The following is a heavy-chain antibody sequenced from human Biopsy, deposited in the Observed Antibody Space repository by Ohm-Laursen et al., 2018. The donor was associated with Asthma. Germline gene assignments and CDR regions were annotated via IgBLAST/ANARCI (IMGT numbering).Heavy chain of an antibody. CDR3: VRDQGIAAAGTIFDYYYYGMDV. Sequence: SLRLSCSASGFVFSQCGMHWVRQAPGKGLEWVAVIWYDGGKKDYADSVKGRFSISRDNSKNTLYLQMNSLRGEDTAVYYCVRDQGIAAAGTIFDYYYYGMDVWGQGTTATVSS. V-gene: IGHV3-33*08. J-gene: IGHJ6*02. CDR2: IWYDGGKK. D-gene: IGHD6-13*01. CDR1: GFVFSQCG.